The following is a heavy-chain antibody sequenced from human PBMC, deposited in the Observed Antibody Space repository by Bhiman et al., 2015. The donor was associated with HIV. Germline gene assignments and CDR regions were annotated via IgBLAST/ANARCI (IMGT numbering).Heavy chain of an antibody. J-gene: IGHJ5*02. D-gene: IGHD5-12*01. CDR3: ARDDDSGFPFAP. V-gene: IGHV3-30*03. CDR1: GFTFSRYS. Sequence: QVQVVESGGGVVQPGRSLRLSCAASGFTFSRYSMHWVRQAPGKGLEWVAIISYDGSNKYYADSVKGRFTISRDNSKNMLYLQINSLRTEDTALYYCARDDDSGFPFAPWGQGTLVTVSS. CDR2: ISYDGSNK.